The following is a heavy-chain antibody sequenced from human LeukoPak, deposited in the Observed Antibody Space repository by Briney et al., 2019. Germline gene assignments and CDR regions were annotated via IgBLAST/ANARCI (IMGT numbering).Heavy chain of an antibody. Sequence: SETLSLTCAMHSESSGGDDWTWIRQPPGKGLEWIGEVSPGGSTRYNPSLRSRVTISLDTSRRRFSLRLSSVTAADTGVNYCARDGGTRLGFDPWGQGTLVTVSS. J-gene: IGHJ5*02. CDR3: ARDGGTRLGFDP. CDR2: VSPGGST. CDR1: SESSGGDD. D-gene: IGHD3-16*01. V-gene: IGHV4-34*01.